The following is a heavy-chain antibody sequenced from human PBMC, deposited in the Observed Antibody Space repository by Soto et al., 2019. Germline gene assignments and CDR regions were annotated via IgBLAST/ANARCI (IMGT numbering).Heavy chain of an antibody. Sequence: EVHLVESGGGLVQPGRSLRLSCAASGFTFDDYGMQWVRQAPGKGLEWVSGIDWNSGTKGYADSVQGRFIISRDNAKDSLYLQMNSLRAEDTALYYCAKAAEHGISGTYYYLGSWGQGTLVTVSS. CDR3: AKAAEHGISGTYYYLGS. D-gene: IGHD1-7*01. CDR2: IDWNSGTK. V-gene: IGHV3-9*01. J-gene: IGHJ4*02. CDR1: GFTFDDYG.